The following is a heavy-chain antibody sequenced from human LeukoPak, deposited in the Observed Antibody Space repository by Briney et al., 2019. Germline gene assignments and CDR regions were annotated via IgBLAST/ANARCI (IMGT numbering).Heavy chain of an antibody. Sequence: SETLSLTCTVSGGSFSGYYWSWIRQPPGKGLEWIGEINHSGSTNYNPSLKSRVTISVDTSKNQFSLKLSSVTAADTAVYYCARGGSGYYSIWTAGRGYYFDYWGQGTLVTVSS. D-gene: IGHD3-22*01. CDR3: ARGGSGYYSIWTAGRGYYFDY. J-gene: IGHJ4*02. CDR1: GGSFSGYY. V-gene: IGHV4-34*01. CDR2: INHSGST.